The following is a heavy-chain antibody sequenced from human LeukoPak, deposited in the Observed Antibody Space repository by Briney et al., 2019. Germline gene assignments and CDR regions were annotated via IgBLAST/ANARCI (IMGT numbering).Heavy chain of an antibody. V-gene: IGHV4-34*01. CDR3: ASRHSKQQPYYYYMDI. J-gene: IGHJ6*03. Sequence: PSETLSLTCAVYGGSFSGYYWSWIRQPPGKGLEWIGEINHSGSTNYNPSLKSRVTISLDTSKNQFSLKSSSATAADTAVYYCASRHSKQQPYYYYMDIWGKGTTVTVSS. CDR2: INHSGST. D-gene: IGHD6-13*01. CDR1: GGSFSGYY.